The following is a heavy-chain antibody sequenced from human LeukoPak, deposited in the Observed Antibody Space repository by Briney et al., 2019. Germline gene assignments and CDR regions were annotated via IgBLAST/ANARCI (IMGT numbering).Heavy chain of an antibody. CDR2: INGIRSDT. D-gene: IGHD2-15*01. J-gene: IGHJ5*02. CDR3: ARRGTTYCTVDSCHPNWFDP. Sequence: TGGSLRLSCAASGFTFSDYYMTWIRQAPGRGLERISYINGIRSDTKYADSVKGRFTISRDNAKNSLYLPMNSLRAEDTAVYYCARRGTTYCTVDSCHPNWFDPWGQGTLVTVSS. CDR1: GFTFSDYY. V-gene: IGHV3-11*03.